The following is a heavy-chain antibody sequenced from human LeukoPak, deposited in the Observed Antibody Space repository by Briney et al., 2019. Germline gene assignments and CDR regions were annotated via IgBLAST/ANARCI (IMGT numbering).Heavy chain of an antibody. V-gene: IGHV4-38-2*02. CDR1: GYSISSGYF. CDR2: IYHSGST. D-gene: IGHD6-19*01. CDR3: TRDLPYSSGWYVGN. J-gene: IGHJ4*02. Sequence: SETLSHTCGVSGYSISSGYFWGWIRQPPGKGLEWIGSIYHSGSTYYNPSLKSRVTISVDTSKNQFSLKVSSVTAADTAVYYCTRDLPYSSGWYVGNWGQGTLVTVSS.